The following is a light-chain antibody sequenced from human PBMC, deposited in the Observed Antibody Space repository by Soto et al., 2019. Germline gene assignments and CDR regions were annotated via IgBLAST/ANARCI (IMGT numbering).Light chain of an antibody. CDR3: QHRNNWPWT. CDR1: QSVGRY. Sequence: EIGLTQSPAILSLSPGERATLSCRASQSVGRYLVWYQQKPGQAPSLLIYDASNRATGVPARFSGSGSGTDFTLTISSLESEDFAVYYCQHRNNWPWTLGQGTKVDIK. CDR2: DAS. J-gene: IGKJ1*01. V-gene: IGKV3-11*01.